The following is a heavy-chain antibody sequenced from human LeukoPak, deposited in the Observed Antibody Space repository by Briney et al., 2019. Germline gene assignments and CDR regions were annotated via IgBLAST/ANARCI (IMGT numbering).Heavy chain of an antibody. CDR3: ARGRYYYDSSGYYGLDY. D-gene: IGHD3-22*01. V-gene: IGHV4-34*01. CDR1: GGSFSGYY. CDR2: INHSGST. J-gene: IGHJ4*02. Sequence: TPSETLSLTCAVYGGSFSGYYWSWIRQPPGKGLEWIGEINHSGSTNYNPSLKSRVTISVDTSKNQFSLKLSSVTAADTAVYYCARGRYYYDSSGYYGLDYWGQGTLVTVSS.